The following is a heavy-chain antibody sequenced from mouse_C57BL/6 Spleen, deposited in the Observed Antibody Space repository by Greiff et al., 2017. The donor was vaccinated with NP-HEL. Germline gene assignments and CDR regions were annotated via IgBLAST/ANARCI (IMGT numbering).Heavy chain of an antibody. V-gene: IGHV1-52*01. CDR2: IDPSDSET. CDR1: GYTFTSYW. D-gene: IGHD2-3*01. Sequence: QVQLQQPGAELVRPGSSVKLSCKASGYTFTSYWMHWVKQRPIQGLEWIGNIDPSDSETNYNQKFKDKATLTVDKSSSTAYMQLSSLTSEDSAVYYWARVMESYWDFDFWGTGTTVTVSS. J-gene: IGHJ1*03. CDR3: ARVMESYWDFDF.